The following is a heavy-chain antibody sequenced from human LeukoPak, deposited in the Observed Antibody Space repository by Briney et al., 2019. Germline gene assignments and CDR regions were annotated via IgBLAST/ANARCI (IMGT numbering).Heavy chain of an antibody. Sequence: QSGGSLRLSCAASGFTFDDYAMHWVRQAPGKGLEWVSGISWNSGSIGYADSVKGRFTISRDNAKNSLYLQMNSLRAEDTALYYCAKGLGWYYHYYGMDVWGQGTTVTVSS. V-gene: IGHV3-9*01. CDR1: GFTFDDYA. J-gene: IGHJ6*02. CDR3: AKGLGWYYHYYGMDV. CDR2: ISWNSGSI. D-gene: IGHD6-19*01.